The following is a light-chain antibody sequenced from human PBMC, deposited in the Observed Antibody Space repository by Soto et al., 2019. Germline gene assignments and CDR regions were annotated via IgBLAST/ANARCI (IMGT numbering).Light chain of an antibody. Sequence: QSVLTQPPSASGTPGQRVTISCSASSSSIGRNYVYWFQQLPGTAPKLLIFSNNQRPSGIPDRFSSSRSGTSASLAISGLRPEDEAVYYCATWDDSLSGLYVFGAGTKLTVL. CDR3: ATWDDSLSGLYV. CDR2: SNN. CDR1: SSSIGRNY. J-gene: IGLJ1*01. V-gene: IGLV1-47*02.